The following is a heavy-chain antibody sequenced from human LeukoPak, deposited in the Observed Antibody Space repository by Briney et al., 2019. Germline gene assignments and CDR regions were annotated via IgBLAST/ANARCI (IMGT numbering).Heavy chain of an antibody. D-gene: IGHD3-10*02. CDR2: ISTSSSYI. CDR1: GFTFSNYN. CDR3: AELGITMIGGV. V-gene: IGHV3-21*01. Sequence: GGSLRLSCAASGFTFSNYNMNWVRQAPGKGLEWVSFISTSSSYIHYADSVKGRFTISRDNAKNSLYLQMNSLRAEDTAVYYCAELGITMIGGVWGKGTTVTISP. J-gene: IGHJ6*04.